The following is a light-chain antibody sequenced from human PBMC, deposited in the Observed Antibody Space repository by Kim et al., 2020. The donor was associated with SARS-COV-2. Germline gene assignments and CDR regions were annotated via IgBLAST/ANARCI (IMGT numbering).Light chain of an antibody. Sequence: GAPVKLTCTLSSGHSSYAIAWHQQQPEKGPRYLMKLNSDGSHSKGDGIPDRFSGSSSGAERYLTISSLQSEDEADYYCQTWGTPWVFGGGTQLTVL. CDR2: LNSDGSH. CDR1: SGHSSYA. V-gene: IGLV4-69*01. CDR3: QTWGTPWV. J-gene: IGLJ3*02.